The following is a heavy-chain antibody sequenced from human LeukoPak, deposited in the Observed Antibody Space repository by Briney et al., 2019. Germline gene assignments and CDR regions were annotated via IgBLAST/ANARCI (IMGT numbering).Heavy chain of an antibody. Sequence: PGGSLRLSCAASGFTFSSYAMHWVRQAPGKGLEWVAVISYDGSNKYYADSVKGRFTISRDNSKNTLYLQMNSLRAEDTALYYCARERSDGDLPYFDYWGQGTLVTVSS. D-gene: IGHD4-17*01. CDR3: ARERSDGDLPYFDY. J-gene: IGHJ4*02. CDR1: GFTFSSYA. V-gene: IGHV3-30-3*01. CDR2: ISYDGSNK.